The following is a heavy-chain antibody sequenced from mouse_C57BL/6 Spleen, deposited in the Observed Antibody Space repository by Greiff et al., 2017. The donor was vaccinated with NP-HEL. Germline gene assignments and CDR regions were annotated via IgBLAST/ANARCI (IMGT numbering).Heavy chain of an antibody. CDR3: ARNSDGGLWLRRRAMDY. CDR2: IWSGGST. CDR1: GFSLTSYG. J-gene: IGHJ4*01. Sequence: QVQLKESGPGLVQPSQSLSITCTVSGFSLTSYGVHWVRQSPGKGLEWLGVIWSGGSTDYNAAFISRLSISKDNSKSQVFFKMNSLQADDTAIYYCARNSDGGLWLRRRAMDYWGQGTSVTVSS. D-gene: IGHD2-2*01. V-gene: IGHV2-2*01.